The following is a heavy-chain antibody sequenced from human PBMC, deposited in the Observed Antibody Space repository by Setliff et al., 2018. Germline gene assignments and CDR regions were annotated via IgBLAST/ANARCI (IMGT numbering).Heavy chain of an antibody. J-gene: IGHJ4*02. V-gene: IGHV1-18*01. D-gene: IGHD6-19*01. CDR1: GYTFTNYG. CDR2: ISAYDGNT. Sequence: GASVKVSCKASGYTFTNYGITWVRQAPGQGLEWMGWISAYDGNTKFAQNIQGRVTLTTDTPTSTAYMELRSLRSDDTAVYYCARSPPNRGSGSGWYGDFWGQGTLVTVSS. CDR3: ARSPPNRGSGSGWYGDF.